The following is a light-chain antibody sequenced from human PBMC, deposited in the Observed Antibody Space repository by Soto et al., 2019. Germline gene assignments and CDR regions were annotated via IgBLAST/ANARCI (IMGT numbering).Light chain of an antibody. CDR2: AAS. J-gene: IGKJ5*01. CDR3: QQSYSTPII. V-gene: IGKV1-39*01. CDR1: QSVSFF. Sequence: DVRLTQSPSSLSASVGDRVTITCRASQSVSFFLSWYQQKPGKAPNLLIYAASSLQSGVPSRFSGSGSGTDFTLTISSLQPEDFATYYCQQSYSTPIIFGQGTRLEIK.